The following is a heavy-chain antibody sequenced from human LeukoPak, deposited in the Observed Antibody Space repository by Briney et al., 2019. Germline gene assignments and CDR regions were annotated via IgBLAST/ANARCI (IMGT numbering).Heavy chain of an antibody. V-gene: IGHV3-30*18. Sequence: GGSLRLSCAASGFTFSSYGVHWVRHAPGGGGGWVAVISYDESDKSYTDSVKGRFTISRDNSKNTLFLQMNSLRAEDTAVYYCAKDTSSWCNWFDPWGQGTLVTVSS. CDR2: ISYDESDK. CDR3: AKDTSSWCNWFDP. D-gene: IGHD6-13*01. J-gene: IGHJ5*02. CDR1: GFTFSSYG.